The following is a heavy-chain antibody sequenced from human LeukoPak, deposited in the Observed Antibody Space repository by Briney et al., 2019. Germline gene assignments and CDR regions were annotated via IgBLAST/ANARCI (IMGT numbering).Heavy chain of an antibody. CDR3: ARAHSSGWPHMFDP. Sequence: SETLSLTCTVSGGSISTYSWTWIRQPPGKGLEWIGNIYYSGSTNYNPSLKSRVTVSIDTSKNQFSLKVSSVTAADTAVYYCARAHSSGWPHMFDPWGQGTLVTVPS. CDR1: GGSISTYS. CDR2: IYYSGST. V-gene: IGHV4-59*01. J-gene: IGHJ5*02. D-gene: IGHD6-19*01.